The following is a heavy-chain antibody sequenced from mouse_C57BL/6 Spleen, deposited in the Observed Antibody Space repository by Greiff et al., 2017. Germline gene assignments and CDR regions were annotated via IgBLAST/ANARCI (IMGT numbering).Heavy chain of an antibody. CDR3: ARIYGSGWYFEV. CDR2: ISDGGSYT. J-gene: IGHJ1*03. Sequence: EVQVVESGGGLVKPGGSLKLSCAASGFTFSSYAMSWVRQTPEKRLEWVATISDGGSYTYYPDNVKGRFTISRDNAKNNLYLQMSHLKSEDTAMYYCARIYGSGWYFEVWGTGTTVTVSS. D-gene: IGHD1-1*01. V-gene: IGHV5-4*01. CDR1: GFTFSSYA.